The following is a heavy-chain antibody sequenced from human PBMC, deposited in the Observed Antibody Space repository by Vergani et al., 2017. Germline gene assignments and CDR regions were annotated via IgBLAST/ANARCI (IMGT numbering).Heavy chain of an antibody. D-gene: IGHD3-22*01. CDR1: GGSISSSSYY. J-gene: IGHJ3*02. V-gene: IGHV4-39*07. CDR3: ARDGYYYDSSGYLDDAFDI. Sequence: QLQLQESGPGLVKPSETLSLTCTVSGGSISSSSYYLGWIRQPPGKGLEWIGGIYYSGSTYYNPSLQSRVTISVDTSKNQFSLKLSSVTAADTAVYYCARDGYYYDSSGYLDDAFDIWGQGTMVTVSS. CDR2: IYYSGST.